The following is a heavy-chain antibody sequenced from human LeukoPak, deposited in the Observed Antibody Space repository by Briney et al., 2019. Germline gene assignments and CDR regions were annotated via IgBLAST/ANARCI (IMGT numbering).Heavy chain of an antibody. J-gene: IGHJ4*02. CDR2: IYSGGST. Sequence: GGSLRLSCAASGFTVSSNYMSWVRQAPGKGLEWVSVIYSGGSTYYADSVKGRFTISRDNSKNTLYLQMNSLRAEDTAVYYCAKAGYYDSSGYLRGGNYFDYWGQGTLVTVSS. CDR3: AKAGYYDSSGYLRGGNYFDY. V-gene: IGHV3-53*05. CDR1: GFTVSSNY. D-gene: IGHD3-22*01.